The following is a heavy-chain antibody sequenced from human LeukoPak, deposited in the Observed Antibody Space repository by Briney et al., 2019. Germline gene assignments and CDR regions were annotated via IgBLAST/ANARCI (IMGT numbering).Heavy chain of an antibody. CDR2: IYYSGST. CDR1: GGSFSGYY. CDR3: ARDPGYYYDSSGPYFDY. V-gene: IGHV4-34*01. J-gene: IGHJ4*02. D-gene: IGHD3-22*01. Sequence: SETLSLTCAVYGGSFSGYYWSWIRQPPGKGLEWIGSIYYSGSTYYNPSLKSRVTISVDTSKNQFSLKLSSVTAADTAVYYCARDPGYYYDSSGPYFDYWGQGTLVTVSS.